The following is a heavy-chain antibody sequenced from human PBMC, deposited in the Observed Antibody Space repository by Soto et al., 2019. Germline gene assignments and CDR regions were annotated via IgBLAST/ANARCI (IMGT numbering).Heavy chain of an antibody. CDR2: INHSGST. CDR3: ARGPDCSGGSCYSKPPPFDY. J-gene: IGHJ4*02. D-gene: IGHD2-15*01. V-gene: IGHV4-34*01. CDR1: GGSFSGYY. Sequence: ETLSLTCAVYGGSFSGYYWSWIRQPPGKGLEWIGEINHSGSTNYNPSLKSRVTISVDTSKNQFSLKLSSVTAADTAVYYCARGPDCSGGSCYSKPPPFDYWGQGTLVTVSS.